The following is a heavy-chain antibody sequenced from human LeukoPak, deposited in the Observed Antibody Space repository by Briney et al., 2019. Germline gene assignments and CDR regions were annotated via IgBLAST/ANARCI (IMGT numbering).Heavy chain of an antibody. CDR3: TTDLYYDGSGSIFDY. CDR2: IKSKSDGGTT. J-gene: IGHJ4*02. V-gene: IGHV3-15*01. D-gene: IGHD3-22*01. Sequence: PGGSLRLSCAASGFTFSNAWMSWVRQAPGKGLEWVGRIKSKSDGGTTDYAAPVKGRFTISRDDSKNTLFLQMSSLKTEDTAVYYCTTDLYYDGSGSIFDYWGQGTLVTVSS. CDR1: GFTFSNAW.